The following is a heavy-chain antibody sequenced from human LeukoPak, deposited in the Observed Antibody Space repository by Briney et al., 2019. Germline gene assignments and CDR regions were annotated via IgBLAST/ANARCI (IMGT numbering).Heavy chain of an antibody. V-gene: IGHV3-7*01. CDR3: ARVQYQLLSFDY. CDR2: IKQEGSEE. J-gene: IGHJ4*02. Sequence: PWGSLRLSCSASAFTFSSYWMRWVRQAPGKGLEWVANIKQEGSEEYYVDSVKGRFTISRDNAKNSLYLQMNSLSAEDTAVYYCARVQYQLLSFDYWGQGTLVTVSS. D-gene: IGHD2-2*01. CDR1: AFTFSSYW.